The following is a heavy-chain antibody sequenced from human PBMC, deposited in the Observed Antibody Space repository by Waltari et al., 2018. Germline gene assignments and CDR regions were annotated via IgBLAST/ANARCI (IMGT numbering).Heavy chain of an antibody. CDR2: SSSTGSII. CDR1: GFTFSDYE. V-gene: IGHV3-48*03. J-gene: IGHJ4*02. Sequence: EVQLVESGGTLVQPGGSLRLSCAASGFTFSDYEMNWVRQAPGKGLEWVAYSSSTGSIIYYADSVKGRFTNSRDNAKNSLFLQMNSLRADDTAVYYCVRVASRRAGGDYWGQGTLVTVSS. CDR3: VRVASRRAGGDY.